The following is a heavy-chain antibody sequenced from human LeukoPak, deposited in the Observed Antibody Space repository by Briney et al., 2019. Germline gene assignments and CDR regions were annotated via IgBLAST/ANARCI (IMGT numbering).Heavy chain of an antibody. V-gene: IGHV4-30-2*01. D-gene: IGHD3-10*01. Sequence: SQTLSLTCAVSGGSISSGGYSWSWIRQPPGKGLEWIGFIYHSGSTYYNPSLKSRVTISVDRSKNQFSLKLSSVTAADTAVYYCARAYGSGRRIVWDYWGQGTLVTVSS. CDR3: ARAYGSGRRIVWDY. CDR1: GGSISSGGYS. J-gene: IGHJ4*02. CDR2: IYHSGST.